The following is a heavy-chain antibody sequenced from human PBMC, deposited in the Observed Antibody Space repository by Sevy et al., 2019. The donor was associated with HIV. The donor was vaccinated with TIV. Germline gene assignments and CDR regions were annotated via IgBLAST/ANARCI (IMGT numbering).Heavy chain of an antibody. CDR1: GYIFTTYR. V-gene: IGHV1-18*01. CDR3: ARAYCSGGRCYSLAY. D-gene: IGHD2-15*01. CDR2: ISPHNGDT. J-gene: IGHJ4*02. Sequence: ASVKVSCEASGYIFTTYRISWVRQAPGQGLEWLGWISPHNGDTNYVQKFQGRVTMITDTSTSTAFMELRRLRADDTAVYYCARAYCSGGRCYSLAYWGQGTLVTVSS.